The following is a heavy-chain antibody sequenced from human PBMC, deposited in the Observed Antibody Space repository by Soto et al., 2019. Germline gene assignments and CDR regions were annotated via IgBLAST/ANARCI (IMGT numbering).Heavy chain of an antibody. CDR3: ARVGLPGTTAVMVNQH. D-gene: IGHD4-17*01. CDR2: ISSTSSTI. V-gene: IGHV3-48*02. J-gene: IGHJ1*01. Sequence: EVHLVESGGDLVQPGGSLRLSCAASGFTFSTYSMNWVRQAPGKGLEWVSYISSTSSTIYYADSVKGRFTISRDNAKNSLYLQMNSLRDEDTAVYYCARVGLPGTTAVMVNQHWGQGTLVTVSS. CDR1: GFTFSTYS.